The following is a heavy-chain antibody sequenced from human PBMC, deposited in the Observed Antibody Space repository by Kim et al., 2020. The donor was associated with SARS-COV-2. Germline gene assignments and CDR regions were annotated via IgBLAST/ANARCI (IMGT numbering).Heavy chain of an antibody. D-gene: IGHD3-22*01. CDR3: AAGDPPTYYYDSSGLTTDY. J-gene: IGHJ4*02. Sequence: GRFTSSRDNAKNALYLQMNSLRAEDTAVYYCAAGDPPTYYYDSSGLTTDYWGQGTLVTVSS. V-gene: IGHV3-11*03.